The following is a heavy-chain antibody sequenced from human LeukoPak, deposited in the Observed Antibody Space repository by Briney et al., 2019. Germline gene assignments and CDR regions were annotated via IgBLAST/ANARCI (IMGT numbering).Heavy chain of an antibody. D-gene: IGHD5-12*01. V-gene: IGHV3-21*01. Sequence: GGSLRLSCAASGFTFSSYSMNWVRQAPEKGLEWVSSISSSSSYIYYADSVKGRFTISRDNAKNSLYLQMNSLRAEDTAVYYCARGGAGYYYYYGMDVWGQGTTVTVSS. CDR1: GFTFSSYS. CDR2: ISSSSSYI. J-gene: IGHJ6*02. CDR3: ARGGAGYYYYYGMDV.